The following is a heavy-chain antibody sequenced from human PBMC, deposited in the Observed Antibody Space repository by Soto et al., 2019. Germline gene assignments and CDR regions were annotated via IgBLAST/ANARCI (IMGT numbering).Heavy chain of an antibody. V-gene: IGHV5-51*01. D-gene: IGHD2-2*01. Sequence: DSLTISCSASGYSFTNYYLALVRQMPGKGLEWMGIIYPVDFDTRYSPSFQGQVTISVDRSIRTAYLQWDSLKASDTAMYYCASSVVVPSTMNYFDFWGQGTLVTVSS. CDR2: IYPVDFDT. CDR1: GYSFTNYY. CDR3: ASSVVVPSTMNYFDF. J-gene: IGHJ4*02.